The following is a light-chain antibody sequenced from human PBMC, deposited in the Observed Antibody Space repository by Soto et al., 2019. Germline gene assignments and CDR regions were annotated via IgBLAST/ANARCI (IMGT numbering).Light chain of an antibody. J-gene: IGKJ4*01. CDR2: AAS. CDR1: QSISSY. V-gene: IGKV1-39*01. Sequence: DLQMTHSPSSLSASVGDRVTITCRASQSISSYLNWYQQKPGKAPKLLIYAASSLQSGVPSRFSGSGSGTDFTLTISSLQPEDFATYYCQQSYSTSSLTFGGGTKVDIK. CDR3: QQSYSTSSLT.